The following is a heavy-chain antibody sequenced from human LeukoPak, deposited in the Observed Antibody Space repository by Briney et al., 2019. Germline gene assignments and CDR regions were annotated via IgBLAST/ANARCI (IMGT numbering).Heavy chain of an antibody. D-gene: IGHD3-22*01. CDR1: GFTFSSYA. CDR2: ISGSGGST. CDR3: AKAPSCYDSSGYFDY. J-gene: IGHJ4*02. Sequence: GGSLRLSCAASGFTFSSYAMSWVRQAPGKGLEWVSAISGSGGSTYYADSVKGRFTISRDNSKDTLYLQMNSLRAEDTAVYYCAKAPSCYDSSGYFDYWGQGTLVTVSS. V-gene: IGHV3-23*01.